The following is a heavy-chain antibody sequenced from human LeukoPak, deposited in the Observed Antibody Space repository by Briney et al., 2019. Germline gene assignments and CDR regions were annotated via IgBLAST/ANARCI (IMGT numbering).Heavy chain of an antibody. CDR2: ISGSGGST. D-gene: IGHD2-15*01. CDR1: GFTFSSYA. Sequence: GGYLRLSCAASGFTFSSYAMSWVRQAPGKGLEWVSAISGSGGSTYYADSVKGRFTISRDNSKNTLYLQMNSLRAEDTAVYYCAKDGVSIVVVVAATDAFDIWGQGTMVTVSS. V-gene: IGHV3-23*01. CDR3: AKDGVSIVVVVAATDAFDI. J-gene: IGHJ3*02.